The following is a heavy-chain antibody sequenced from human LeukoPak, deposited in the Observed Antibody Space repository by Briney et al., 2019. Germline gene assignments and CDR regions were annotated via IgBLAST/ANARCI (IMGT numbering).Heavy chain of an antibody. CDR1: GFTFSSYS. J-gene: IGHJ4*02. CDR2: ISSSSSYI. Sequence: GGSLRLSCAASGFTFSSYSMNWVRQAPGKGLEWVSSISSSSSYIYYADSVKGRFTISRDNSKNTLYLQMNSLRAEDTAVYYCAEMGDYGDYYFDYWGQGTLVTVSS. V-gene: IGHV3-21*04. CDR3: AEMGDYGDYYFDY. D-gene: IGHD4-17*01.